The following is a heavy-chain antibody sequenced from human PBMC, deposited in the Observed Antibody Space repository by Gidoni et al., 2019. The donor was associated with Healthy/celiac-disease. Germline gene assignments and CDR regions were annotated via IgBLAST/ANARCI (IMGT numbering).Heavy chain of an antibody. CDR1: GFTFSSYG. Sequence: QVQLVESGGGVVQPGRSLRLSCAASGFTFSSYGMHWVRQAPGKGLEWVAVISYDGSNKYYADSVKGRFTISRDNSKNTLYLQMNSLRAEDTAVYYCAKIVDTAFYWGQGTLVTVSS. J-gene: IGHJ4*02. D-gene: IGHD5-18*01. CDR3: AKIVDTAFY. V-gene: IGHV3-30*18. CDR2: ISYDGSNK.